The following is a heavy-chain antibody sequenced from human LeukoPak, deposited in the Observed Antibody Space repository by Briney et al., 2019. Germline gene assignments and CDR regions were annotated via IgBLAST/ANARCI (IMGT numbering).Heavy chain of an antibody. CDR2: IYPGDSDT. Sequence: GESLKISCKGSGYSFTSYWIGWVRQMPGKGLEWMGIIYPGDSDTRYSPSFQGQVTISADKSISTAYLQWSSLKASDTAMYYCARQSSSYSSSWYYYYYGMDVWGQGTTVTVSS. CDR1: GYSFTSYW. J-gene: IGHJ6*02. V-gene: IGHV5-51*01. D-gene: IGHD6-13*01. CDR3: ARQSSSYSSSWYYYYYGMDV.